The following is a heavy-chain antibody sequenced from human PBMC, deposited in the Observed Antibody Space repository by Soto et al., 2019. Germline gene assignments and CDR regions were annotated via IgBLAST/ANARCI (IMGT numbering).Heavy chain of an antibody. Sequence: QVQLQESGPGLVKPSETLSLTCTVSGGSISSYYWSWIRQPPGKGLEWIGYIYYSGSTNYNPSLKSRVTISVDTSKNQFSLKLSSVTAADTAVYYCAREGTRGSGSYGAVLYNWFDPWGQGTLVTVSS. CDR3: AREGTRGSGSYGAVLYNWFDP. J-gene: IGHJ5*02. CDR2: IYYSGST. D-gene: IGHD3-10*01. CDR1: GGSISSYY. V-gene: IGHV4-59*01.